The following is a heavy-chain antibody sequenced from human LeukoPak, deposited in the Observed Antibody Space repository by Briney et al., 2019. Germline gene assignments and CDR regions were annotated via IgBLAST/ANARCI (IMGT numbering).Heavy chain of an antibody. CDR1: GFTFSNYW. CDR2: IKQDRSEK. D-gene: IGHD3-10*01. V-gene: IGHV3-7*03. CDR3: AKRLLRGVIIRIPSPFDY. Sequence: PGGSLRLSCAASGFTFSNYWMSWVRQAPGKGLEWVANIKQDRSEKYYVDSVKGRFTISRDNAKNSLYLQMNSLRAEDTAVYYCAKRLLRGVIIRIPSPFDYWGQGTLVTVSS. J-gene: IGHJ4*02.